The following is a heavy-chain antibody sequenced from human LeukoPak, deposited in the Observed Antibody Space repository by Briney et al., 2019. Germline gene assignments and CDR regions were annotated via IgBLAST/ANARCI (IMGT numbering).Heavy chain of an antibody. CDR2: IWYDGSNK. CDR1: GFTLSNYG. Sequence: GRSLRLSCAASGFTLSNYGMHWVRQAPGKGLEWVAVIWYDGSNKFYVDSVKGRFTISKDNSKNTLFLQMNSLRVEDTAVYYCARDPGYGDYVVNLYAYGMDVWGQGTTVTASS. J-gene: IGHJ6*02. D-gene: IGHD4-17*01. CDR3: ARDPGYGDYVVNLYAYGMDV. V-gene: IGHV3-33*01.